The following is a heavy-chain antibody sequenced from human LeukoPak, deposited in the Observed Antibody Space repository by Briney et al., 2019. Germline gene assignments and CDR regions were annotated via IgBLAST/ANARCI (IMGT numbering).Heavy chain of an antibody. CDR2: MTYDGSKR. CDR1: GFTVSSNY. V-gene: IGHV3-30*02. Sequence: GGSLRLSCAASGFTVSSNYMSWVRQAPGKGLEWVAFMTYDGSKRPYADSVKGRFTISRDNSKNTLYLQMDGLRPEDTAVYYCAKNRRIFGRTLQRHYMDVWGKGTTVAVSS. CDR3: AKNRRIFGRTLQRHYMDV. D-gene: IGHD3-3*01. J-gene: IGHJ6*03.